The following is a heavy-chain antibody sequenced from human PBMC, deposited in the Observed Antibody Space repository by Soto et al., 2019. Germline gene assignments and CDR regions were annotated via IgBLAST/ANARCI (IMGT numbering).Heavy chain of an antibody. CDR3: ARDCSSTSCCTPDAFDI. CDR1: GPNFSIYA. D-gene: IGHD2-2*02. V-gene: IGHV1-69*05. J-gene: IGHJ3*02. Sequence: VSCNASGPNFSIYAISWVRQAPGQGLERMGWTIPIFDTANYAQKFKGRVTITTDESTSTAYMKLSSLRSEDTAVYYCARDCSSTSCCTPDAFDIWGQGTMVTVSS. CDR2: TIPIFDTA.